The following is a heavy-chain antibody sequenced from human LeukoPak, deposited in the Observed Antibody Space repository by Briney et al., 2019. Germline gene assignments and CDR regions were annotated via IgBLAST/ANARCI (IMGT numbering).Heavy chain of an antibody. J-gene: IGHJ3*02. CDR2: ISSSSSTI. Sequence: GGSLRLSCAASGFTFSSYSMNWVRQAPGKGLEWVSYISSSSSTIYYADSVKGRFTISRDNSKNTLYLQMNSLRAEDTAVYYCAKDQGDGYGYDAFDIWGQGTMVTVSS. V-gene: IGHV3-48*01. CDR1: GFTFSSYS. CDR3: AKDQGDGYGYDAFDI. D-gene: IGHD5-24*01.